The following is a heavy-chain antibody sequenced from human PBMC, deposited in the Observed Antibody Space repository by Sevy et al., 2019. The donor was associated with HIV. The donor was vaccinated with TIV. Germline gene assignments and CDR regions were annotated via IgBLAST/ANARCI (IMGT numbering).Heavy chain of an antibody. J-gene: IGHJ5*02. CDR3: ARVATTDYYDSSGYAGAWKWFDP. D-gene: IGHD3-22*01. CDR2: ISGGRNYI. Sequence: GGSLRLSCAASGITFSSYTMNWVRQAPGKGLEWVASISGGRNYIYYAGSVKGRFTVSRDNDKNSLYLQMNSLRVEDTAVYYCARVATTDYYDSSGYAGAWKWFDPWGQGTQVTVSS. V-gene: IGHV3-21*06. CDR1: GITFSSYT.